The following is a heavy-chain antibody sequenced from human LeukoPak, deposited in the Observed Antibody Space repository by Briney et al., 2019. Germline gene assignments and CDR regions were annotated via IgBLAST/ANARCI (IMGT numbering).Heavy chain of an antibody. CDR3: ARVGTWFGEFTHFDY. Sequence: GGSLRLSCAASGFTVSSNYMSWVRQAPGKGLEWVSVIYSGGSTYYADSVKGRFTISRDNSKNTLYLQMNSLRAEDTAVYYCARVGTWFGEFTHFDYWGQGTLVTVSS. CDR1: GFTVSSNY. J-gene: IGHJ4*02. V-gene: IGHV3-53*01. CDR2: IYSGGST. D-gene: IGHD3-10*01.